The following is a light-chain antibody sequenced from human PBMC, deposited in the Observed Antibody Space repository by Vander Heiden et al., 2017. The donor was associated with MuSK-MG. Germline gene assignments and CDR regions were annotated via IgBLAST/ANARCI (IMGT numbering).Light chain of an antibody. Sequence: DIQMTQSPSTLSASIGDRVTITCRASQSISGWLAWYQQKPGKAPNLLIYDASRLESGVPSRFSGSGSGTEFTLTISSLRPDDYATYYCQQFKSYPRTFGQGTKVXIK. CDR2: DAS. CDR1: QSISGW. J-gene: IGKJ1*01. CDR3: QQFKSYPRT. V-gene: IGKV1-5*01.